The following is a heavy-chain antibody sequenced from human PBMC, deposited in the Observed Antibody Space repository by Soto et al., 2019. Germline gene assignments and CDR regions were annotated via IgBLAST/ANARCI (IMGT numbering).Heavy chain of an antibody. CDR2: IWYDGSNE. J-gene: IGHJ4*02. Sequence: GGSLRLSCAASGLAFSSYGMHWVRQAPGKGLEWVAVIWYDGSNEYYADSVKGRFTISRDNSKNTLSLQMNSLRAEDTAMYYCARGRYTSSCFYFDFWGQGTPVTVSS. V-gene: IGHV3-33*01. CDR3: ARGRYTSSCFYFDF. CDR1: GLAFSSYG. D-gene: IGHD6-13*01.